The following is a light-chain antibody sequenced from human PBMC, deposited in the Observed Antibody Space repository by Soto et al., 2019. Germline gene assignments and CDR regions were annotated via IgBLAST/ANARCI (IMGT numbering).Light chain of an antibody. Sequence: EIVLTQSPGTLSLSPGERATLSCRASQSVSSSYLAWYRQKPGQAPRLLIFGASSRATGIPDRFSGSGSGTDFALTISRLEPEDFAVYYCQQYGSSPWTFGRGTKVEIK. CDR3: QQYGSSPWT. J-gene: IGKJ1*01. CDR2: GAS. CDR1: QSVSSSY. V-gene: IGKV3-20*01.